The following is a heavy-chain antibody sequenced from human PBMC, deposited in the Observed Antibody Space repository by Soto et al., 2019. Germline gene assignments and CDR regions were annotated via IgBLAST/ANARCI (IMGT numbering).Heavy chain of an antibody. Sequence: GGSXRLACASSGFTLIIYSINVFRHAPGKGLEWVSSISSSSSYIYYADSVKGRFTISRDNAKNSLYLQMNSLRAEDTAVYYCERDNWRYDSTAGGTSWGQGTMVTVSS. CDR2: ISSSSSYI. V-gene: IGHV3-21*01. J-gene: IGHJ4*02. CDR1: GFTLIIYS. D-gene: IGHD3-22*01. CDR3: ERDNWRYDSTAGGTS.